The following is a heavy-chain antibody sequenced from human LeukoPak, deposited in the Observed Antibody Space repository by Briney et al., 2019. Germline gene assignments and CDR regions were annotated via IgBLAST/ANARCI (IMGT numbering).Heavy chain of an antibody. J-gene: IGHJ4*02. CDR3: ARDAFVVRGVIIPVPYYFDY. CDR2: ISYDGSNK. D-gene: IGHD3-10*01. V-gene: IGHV3-30-3*01. Sequence: GGSLRLSCAASGFTFSSYAMHWVRQAPGKGLEWVAVISYDGSNKYYADSVKGRFTISRDNSKNTLYLQMNSLRAEDTAVYYCARDAFVVRGVIIPVPYYFDYWGQGTLVTVSS. CDR1: GFTFSSYA.